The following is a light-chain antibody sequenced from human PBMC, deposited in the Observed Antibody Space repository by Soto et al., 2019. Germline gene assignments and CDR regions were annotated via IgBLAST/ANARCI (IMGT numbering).Light chain of an antibody. V-gene: IGKV3-20*01. CDR3: HRFGSLPET. CDR1: QSVASSY. J-gene: IGKJ1*01. Sequence: EVVLTQSPGTLSLSPGERVTLSCRASQSVASSYLAWYKQKPGRAPRLLFYSASSRATGIPDRFSGSGSGTDFTLTISRLEPEDFAVYYCHRFGSLPETFGQGTNVE. CDR2: SAS.